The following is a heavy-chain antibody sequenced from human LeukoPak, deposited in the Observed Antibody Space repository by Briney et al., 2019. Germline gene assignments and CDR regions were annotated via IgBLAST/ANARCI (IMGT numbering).Heavy chain of an antibody. Sequence: GGSLRLSCAASGFTVINNYMSWVRQAPGTGLEWVSVIYSGGSIYYADSVKGRFTISRDNSKNTLYLQMNSLRVEDTAVYYCARGGSGWFSGGIDYWGQGTLVTVSS. D-gene: IGHD6-19*01. CDR3: ARGGSGWFSGGIDY. J-gene: IGHJ4*02. V-gene: IGHV3-66*01. CDR1: GFTVINNY. CDR2: IYSGGSI.